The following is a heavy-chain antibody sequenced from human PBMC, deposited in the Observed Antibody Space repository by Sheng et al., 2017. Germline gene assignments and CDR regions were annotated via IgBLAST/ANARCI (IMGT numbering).Heavy chain of an antibody. Sequence: QVQLQESGPGLVKPSQTLSLTCTVSGGSISSGSYYWSWIRQPAGKGLEWIGRIYTSGSTNYNPSLKSRVTISVDTSKNQFSLKLSSVTAADTAVYYCARDVPTYYYDSSGYSYYYYYYMDVVGPR. V-gene: IGHV4-61*02. J-gene: IGHJ6*03. CDR1: GGSISSGSYY. D-gene: IGHD3-22*01. CDR3: ARDVPTYYYDSSGYSYYYYYYMDV. CDR2: IYTSGST.